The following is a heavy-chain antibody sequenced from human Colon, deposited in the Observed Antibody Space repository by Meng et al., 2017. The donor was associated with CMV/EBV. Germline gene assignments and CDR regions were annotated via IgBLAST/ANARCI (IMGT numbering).Heavy chain of an antibody. D-gene: IGHD2-21*02. V-gene: IGHV3-30*04. CDR2: ISNDGSSQ. CDR3: ARGGGLFCKAADCYYPLDL. J-gene: IGHJ5*02. Sequence: GSLKISCAASGFTFSNYAMHWVRQAPGKGLEWVAIISNDGSSQNYADSVQGRFTISRDESKDTLVLQMNSLRGDDTAVYFCARGGGLFCKAADCYYPLDLWGQGTLVTVSS. CDR1: GFTFSNYA.